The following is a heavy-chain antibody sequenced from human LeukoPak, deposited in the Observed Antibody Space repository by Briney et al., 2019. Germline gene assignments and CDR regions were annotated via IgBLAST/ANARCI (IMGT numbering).Heavy chain of an antibody. CDR3: AGGPPRCGGDCYPSSN. CDR1: GGTFISYA. J-gene: IGHJ4*02. Sequence: SVKVSCKASGGTFISYAISWVRQAPGQGLEWMGGIIPIFGTANYAQKFQGRVTITADEPTSTAYMELSSLRSEDTAVYYCAGGPPRCGGDCYPSSNWGQGTLVTVSS. D-gene: IGHD2-21*02. V-gene: IGHV1-69*13. CDR2: IIPIFGTA.